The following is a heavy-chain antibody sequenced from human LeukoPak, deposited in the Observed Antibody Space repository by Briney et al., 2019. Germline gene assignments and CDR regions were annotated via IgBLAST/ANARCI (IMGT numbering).Heavy chain of an antibody. Sequence: GSLRLSCAASGFTFSRYSMNWVRQPPGKGLEWIGEISHSGSTNYSPSLKSRVTISVDTSKNQFSLNLSSVTAADTAVYYCARALVRATMVWYFDLWGRGTLVTVSS. V-gene: IGHV4-34*01. D-gene: IGHD5-12*01. CDR1: GFTFSRYS. J-gene: IGHJ2*01. CDR3: ARALVRATMVWYFDL. CDR2: ISHSGST.